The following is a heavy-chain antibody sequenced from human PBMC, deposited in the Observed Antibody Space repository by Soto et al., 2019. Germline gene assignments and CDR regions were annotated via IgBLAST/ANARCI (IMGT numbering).Heavy chain of an antibody. V-gene: IGHV3-30-3*01. J-gene: IGHJ4*02. CDR3: ARDDLHPLTTVTTYYFDY. Sequence: PGGSLRLSCAASGFTFSSYAMHWVRQAPGKGLEWVAVISYDGSNKYYADSVKGRFTISRDNSKNTLYLQMNSLRAEDTAVYYCARDDLHPLTTVTTYYFDYWGQGILVTVSS. D-gene: IGHD4-17*01. CDR2: ISYDGSNK. CDR1: GFTFSSYA.